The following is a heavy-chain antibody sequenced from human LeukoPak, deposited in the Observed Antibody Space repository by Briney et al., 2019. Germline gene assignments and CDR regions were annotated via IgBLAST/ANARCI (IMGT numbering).Heavy chain of an antibody. CDR2: IKRDGSSP. Sequence: GGSLRLSCAASGFTFSSYWMHWIRHAPGKGLVWVSRIKRDGSSPAYADSVKGRFTISRDNSKNTLYLQMNSLRAEDTAVYYCAKRRGLELLYYYYMDVWGKGTTVTVSS. CDR3: AKRRGLELLYYYYMDV. J-gene: IGHJ6*03. CDR1: GFTFSSYW. V-gene: IGHV3-74*01. D-gene: IGHD1-7*01.